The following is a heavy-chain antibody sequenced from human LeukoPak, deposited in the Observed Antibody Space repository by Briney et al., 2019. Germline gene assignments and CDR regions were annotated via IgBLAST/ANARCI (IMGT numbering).Heavy chain of an antibody. CDR3: ATGGPGFLEWLPLDN. CDR1: GFTFSSYA. V-gene: IGHV3-23*01. CDR2: ISNGGGST. D-gene: IGHD3-3*01. J-gene: IGHJ4*02. Sequence: TGGSLRLSCAASGFTFSSYAMSWVRQAPGKGLEWVSAISNGGGSTNYADSVKGRFTISRDNPMNTVFLQMNSLRAEDTAVYYCATGGPGFLEWLPLDNWGQGTLATVSS.